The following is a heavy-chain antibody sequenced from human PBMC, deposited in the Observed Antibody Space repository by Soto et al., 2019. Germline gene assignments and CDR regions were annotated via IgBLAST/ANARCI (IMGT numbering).Heavy chain of an antibody. CDR2: ISSSSDTI. J-gene: IGHJ4*02. Sequence: VHLVESGGGSVQPGGSLRLSCAASGITINTDGMNWVRQAPGKGLEWVSYISSSSDTIYYADFVKGRFTISRDNAKNALYLQMNILRVEDTATYDCARGMGMATTGRYDYWGQGTLVTVSS. V-gene: IGHV3-48*01. D-gene: IGHD1-1*01. CDR3: ARGMGMATTGRYDY. CDR1: GITINTDG.